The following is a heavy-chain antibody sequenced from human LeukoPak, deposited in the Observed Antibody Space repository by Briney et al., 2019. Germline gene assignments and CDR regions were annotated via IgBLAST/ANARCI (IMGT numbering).Heavy chain of an antibody. CDR1: GDSVSTASNA. Sequence: SQTLSLTCAISGDSVSTASNAWYWIRQSPSRGLEWLGRTYYNSKWYTDYAVSVSGRTTINPDTSRNQLSLQLSFVTPEDTAVYYCATEAVAGYNWFDPWGQGTLVTVSS. J-gene: IGHJ5*02. V-gene: IGHV6-1*01. CDR2: TYYNSKWYT. D-gene: IGHD6-19*01. CDR3: ATEAVAGYNWFDP.